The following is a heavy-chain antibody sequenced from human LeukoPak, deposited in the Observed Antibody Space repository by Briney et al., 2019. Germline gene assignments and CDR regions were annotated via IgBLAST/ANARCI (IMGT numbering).Heavy chain of an antibody. Sequence: GGSLRLSCAASGFTFGNAWMAWVRQAPGKGLEWVGRIKSKTDGGTTDYAAPVKGRFTISRDDSKNTLYLQMNSLNTEDTAVYYCTREAVTANGYFDYWGQGTLVTVSS. CDR2: IKSKTDGGTT. CDR3: TREAVTANGYFDY. CDR1: GFTFGNAW. V-gene: IGHV3-15*01. J-gene: IGHJ4*02. D-gene: IGHD2-21*02.